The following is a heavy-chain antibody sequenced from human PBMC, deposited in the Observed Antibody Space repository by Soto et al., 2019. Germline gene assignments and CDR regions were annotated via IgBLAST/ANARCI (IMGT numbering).Heavy chain of an antibody. CDR1: GGSISSYY. CDR3: ARGHGDDEDSAGSGYGMDV. D-gene: IGHD4-17*01. Sequence: SETLSLTCTVSGGSISSYYWSWIRQPPGKGLEWIGYIYYSGSTNYNPSLKSRVTISVDTSKNQFSLNLSSVTAADTAVYYCARGHGDDEDSAGSGYGMDVWGQGTTVTVSS. V-gene: IGHV4-59*01. CDR2: IYYSGST. J-gene: IGHJ6*02.